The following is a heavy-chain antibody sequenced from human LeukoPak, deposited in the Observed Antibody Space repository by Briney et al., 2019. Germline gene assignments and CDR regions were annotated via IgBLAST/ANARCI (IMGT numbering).Heavy chain of an antibody. Sequence: ASVKVSCKASGYTFTDYYMHWVRQAPGQGLEWMGWINPNSRGTDSAQKCQGRFSMTRDTSISTAYMELSRLRSDDTAVYYCARRAREYSHDAFDIWGQGTMVTVSS. CDR1: GYTFTDYY. V-gene: IGHV1-2*02. CDR2: INPNSRGT. D-gene: IGHD5-18*01. CDR3: ARRAREYSHDAFDI. J-gene: IGHJ3*02.